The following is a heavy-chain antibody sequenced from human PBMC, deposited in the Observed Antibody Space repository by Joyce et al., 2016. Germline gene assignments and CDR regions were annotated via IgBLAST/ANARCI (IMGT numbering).Heavy chain of an antibody. V-gene: IGHV3-30*09. CDR3: ARDRGWNHYYFDY. Sequence: AAGGFTFSSYAMHWVRQAPGKVLAWVAVILYAGSNKYYADAVKGRFAISRDNSKNTLYLQMNSLRAEDTAVYYCARDRGWNHYYFDYWGQGTLVTVSS. D-gene: IGHD1-14*01. CDR2: ILYAGSNK. J-gene: IGHJ4*02. CDR1: GFTFSSYA.